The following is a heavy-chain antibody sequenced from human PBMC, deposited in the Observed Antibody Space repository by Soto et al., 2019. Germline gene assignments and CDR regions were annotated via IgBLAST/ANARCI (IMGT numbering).Heavy chain of an antibody. CDR1: GFIFSSYG. CDR2: VWFDGSNE. Sequence: QVQLVESGGGVAQPGRSLRLSCVASGFIFSSYGMHWVRQAPGKGLEWVAVVWFDGSNEFYADSVKGRFTISRDNSKKTLFLQMNSLRAEDTAVYYCAKMVGVSVAAAGFDLWGQGTLVTVSS. D-gene: IGHD6-13*01. V-gene: IGHV3-33*06. J-gene: IGHJ4*02. CDR3: AKMVGVSVAAAGFDL.